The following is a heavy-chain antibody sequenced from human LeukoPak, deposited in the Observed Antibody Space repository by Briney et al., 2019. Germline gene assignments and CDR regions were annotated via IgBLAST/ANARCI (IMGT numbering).Heavy chain of an antibody. CDR2: ISGSGGTT. D-gene: IGHD2-21*02. Sequence: GGSLRLPCAASGFTFSSYAMTWVRQAPGKGLEWVSVISGSGGTTYYADSVKGRFTISRDNSKNTLYLQMNSLRAEDTAVYYCAKAPLVVVTAKNYYFDYWGQGTLVTVSS. J-gene: IGHJ4*02. CDR1: GFTFSSYA. CDR3: AKAPLVVVTAKNYYFDY. V-gene: IGHV3-23*01.